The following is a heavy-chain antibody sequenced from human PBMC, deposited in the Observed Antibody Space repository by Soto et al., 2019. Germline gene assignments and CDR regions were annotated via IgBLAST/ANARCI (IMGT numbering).Heavy chain of an antibody. CDR3: AKDQDTYSNRPSDY. CDR2: ISGSGGYT. J-gene: IGHJ4*02. Sequence: GGSLRLSCAASGLTFSSYAMIWVRQAPGKGLEWVSVISGSGGYTYYADSVKGRFTISRDNSKNTLYLQMNSLRAEDTAVYYCAKDQDTYSNRPSDYWGQGTLVTVSS. D-gene: IGHD4-4*01. CDR1: GLTFSSYA. V-gene: IGHV3-23*01.